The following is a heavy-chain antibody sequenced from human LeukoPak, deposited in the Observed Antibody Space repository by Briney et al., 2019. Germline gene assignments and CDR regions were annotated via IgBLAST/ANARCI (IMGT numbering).Heavy chain of an antibody. CDR2: IYSSGST. Sequence: PSETLSLTCIVSGGSISSYYWSWIRQPAGKGLEWIGRIYSSGSTNYNPSLKSRVTMSVDTSKNQFSLNLTSVNAADTAVYYCARPRAGSYYIYWGQGTLVTVSS. D-gene: IGHD3-10*01. V-gene: IGHV4-4*07. J-gene: IGHJ4*02. CDR1: GGSISSYY. CDR3: ARPRAGSYYIY.